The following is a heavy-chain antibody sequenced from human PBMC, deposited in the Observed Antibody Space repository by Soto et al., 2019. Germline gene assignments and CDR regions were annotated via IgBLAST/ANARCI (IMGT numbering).Heavy chain of an antibody. Sequence: SETLSLTCVVYGGSFSGYYWSWIRQPPGKGLEWIGEINHSGSTNYNPSLKSRVTISVDTSKNQFSLKLSSVTAADTAVYYCARVPMVRGVIITPGFDYWGQGTLVTVSS. CDR2: INHSGST. J-gene: IGHJ4*02. V-gene: IGHV4-34*01. CDR3: ARVPMVRGVIITPGFDY. D-gene: IGHD3-10*01. CDR1: GGSFSGYY.